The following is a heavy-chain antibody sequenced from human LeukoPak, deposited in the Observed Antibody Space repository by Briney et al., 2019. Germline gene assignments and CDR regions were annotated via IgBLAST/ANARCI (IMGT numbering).Heavy chain of an antibody. CDR2: IIPIFGTA. Sequence: GASVKVSCKASGGTFSSYAISWVRQAPGQGLEWMGGIIPIFGTANYAQKFQGRVTITADESTSTAYMELSSLRSEDTAVYYCARGAEPHNWFDPWGQGTLVTVSS. V-gene: IGHV1-69*13. D-gene: IGHD6-13*01. CDR3: ARGAEPHNWFDP. J-gene: IGHJ5*02. CDR1: GGTFSSYA.